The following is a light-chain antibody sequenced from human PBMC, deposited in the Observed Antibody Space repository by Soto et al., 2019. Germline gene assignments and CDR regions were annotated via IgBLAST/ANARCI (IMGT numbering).Light chain of an antibody. Sequence: EIVLTQSPGTLSLSPGERSTLSCSASESVSASYIAWYQQKPGQAPRLLIYDASNRATGIPASFSGSGSGTDFTLTISSLEPEDFAVYYCQQRSNWPPITFGQGTRLEIK. CDR3: QQRSNWPPIT. J-gene: IGKJ5*01. CDR2: DAS. CDR1: ESVSASY. V-gene: IGKV3-11*01.